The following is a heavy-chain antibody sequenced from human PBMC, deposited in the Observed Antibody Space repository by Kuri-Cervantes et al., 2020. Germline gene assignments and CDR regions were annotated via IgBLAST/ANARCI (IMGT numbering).Heavy chain of an antibody. CDR2: IYYSGST. V-gene: IGHV4-59*01. J-gene: IGHJ6*02. Sequence: SETLSLTCTVSGGSTSSYYWSWIRQPQGKGLEWIGYIYYSGSTKYNPSLKSRVTISVDTSKKQFSLKLSSVTAADTAVYYCADYNLYYYGMDVWGQGTLVTVSS. D-gene: IGHD1-1*01. CDR3: ADYNLYYYGMDV. CDR1: GGSTSSYY.